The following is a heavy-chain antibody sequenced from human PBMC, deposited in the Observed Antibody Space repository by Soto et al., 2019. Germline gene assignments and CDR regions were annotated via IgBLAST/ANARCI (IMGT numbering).Heavy chain of an antibody. CDR2: IYYSGST. J-gene: IGHJ4*02. CDR1: GGPISSYY. CDR3: ATTYYDILTGYYGFDY. Sequence: PSETMSLSCTVSGGPISSYYWSWIRQPPGKGLEWIGYIYYSGSTNYNPSLKSRVTISVDTSKNQFSLKLSSVTAADTAVYYCATTYYDILTGYYGFDYWGQGTLVTVSS. V-gene: IGHV4-59*08. D-gene: IGHD3-9*01.